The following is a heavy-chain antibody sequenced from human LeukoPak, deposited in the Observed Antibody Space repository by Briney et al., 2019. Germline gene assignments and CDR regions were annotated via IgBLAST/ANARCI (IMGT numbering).Heavy chain of an antibody. D-gene: IGHD4-17*01. CDR2: ISGNGGST. CDR1: GFTFSSYG. Sequence: GRSLRLSCAASGFTFSSYGMHWVRQAPGKGLEWVSAISGNGGSTYHVDSVKGRFTISRDNSKNTLYLQMNSLRAEDTAVYYCAKDYGDYATYGMDVWGQGTTVTVSS. J-gene: IGHJ6*02. CDR3: AKDYGDYATYGMDV. V-gene: IGHV3-23*01.